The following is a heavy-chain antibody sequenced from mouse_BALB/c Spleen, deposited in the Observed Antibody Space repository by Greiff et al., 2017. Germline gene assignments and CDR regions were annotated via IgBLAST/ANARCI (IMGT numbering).Heavy chain of an antibody. CDR2: INPSSGYT. Sequence: QVQLKQSGAELVRPGTSVKVSCKASGYAFTNYLIEWVKQRPGQGLEWIGYINPSSGYTNYNQKFKDKATLTADKSSSTAYMQLSSLTSEDSAVYYGARAGIYGNYDYFDYWGQGTTLTVSS. D-gene: IGHD2-1*01. J-gene: IGHJ2*01. V-gene: IGHV1S26*01. CDR3: ARAGIYGNYDYFDY. CDR1: GYAFTNYL.